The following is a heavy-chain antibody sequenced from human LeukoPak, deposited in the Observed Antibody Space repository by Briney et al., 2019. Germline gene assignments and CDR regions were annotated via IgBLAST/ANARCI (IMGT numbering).Heavy chain of an antibody. CDR3: ARADNGSGSYAFDI. CDR1: GFTFRKYG. D-gene: IGHD3-10*01. Sequence: GTSVRLLCGASGFTFRKYGILGLRQAPGKGREGVAVIWHGQKKEYYADSVKGRFTISRDNSKNTLDLQMKSLRAEDTAVYYCARADNGSGSYAFDIWGQGTRVTVSS. J-gene: IGHJ3*02. V-gene: IGHV3-33*08. CDR2: IWHGQKKE.